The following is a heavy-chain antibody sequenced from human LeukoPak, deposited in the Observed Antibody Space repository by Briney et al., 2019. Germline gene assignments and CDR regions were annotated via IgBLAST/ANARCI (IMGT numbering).Heavy chain of an antibody. D-gene: IGHD4-11*01. CDR2: IRSKANSYAT. CDR3: TRHAVTTVRYYYYYYMDV. Sequence: PGGSLRLSCAASGFTFSGSAMHWVRQASGKGLEWVGRIRSKANSYATAYAASVKGMFTISRDDSKNTAYLQMNSLKTEDTAVYYCTRHAVTTVRYYYYYYMDVWGKGTTVTVSS. CDR1: GFTFSGSA. J-gene: IGHJ6*03. V-gene: IGHV3-73*01.